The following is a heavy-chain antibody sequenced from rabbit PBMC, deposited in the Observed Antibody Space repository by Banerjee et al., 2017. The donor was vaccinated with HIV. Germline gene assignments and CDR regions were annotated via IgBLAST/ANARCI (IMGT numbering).Heavy chain of an antibody. CDR3: VRFFDL. J-gene: IGHJ4*01. CDR1: GFSLSASD. V-gene: IGHV1S47*01. Sequence: QEQVVESGGGLVQPEGSLTLTCTASGFSLSASDFIYWVRQAPGKGLEWIGIIGTAEGSTYYASWVNGRFTISSDNAQNTVFLQMTSLTAADTATYFCVRFFDLWGPGTLVTVS. CDR2: IGTAEGST.